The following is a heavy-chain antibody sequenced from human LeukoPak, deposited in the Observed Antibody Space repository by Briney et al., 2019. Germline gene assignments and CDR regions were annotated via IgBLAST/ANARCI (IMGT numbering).Heavy chain of an antibody. V-gene: IGHV3-73*01. CDR1: GFTFSGSA. D-gene: IGHD6-6*01. CDR3: TRPMYSSSFYGPFDP. CDR2: IRSKANSYAT. Sequence: GGSLKLSCAASGFTFSGSAMHWVRQASGKGLEWVGRIRSKANSYATAYAASVKGRFTISRDDSKNTAYLQMNSLKTEDTAVYYCTRPMYSSSFYGPFDPWGQGTLVTVSS. J-gene: IGHJ5*02.